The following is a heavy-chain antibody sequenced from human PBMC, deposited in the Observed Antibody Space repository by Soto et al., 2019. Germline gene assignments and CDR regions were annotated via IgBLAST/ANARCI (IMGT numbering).Heavy chain of an antibody. CDR2: IYATGTT. Sequence: QVQLQESGPGLVKPSETLSLTCTVSGASISGFYWSWIRKSAGKGLEWNGRIYATGTTDYNPSLKSGVMMSVDTSKKQFSLKLRSVTAADTAVYYCVRDRTKTLRDGFDPWGQGISVTVSS. J-gene: IGHJ5*02. CDR1: GASISGFY. V-gene: IGHV4-4*07. CDR3: VRDRTKTLRDGFDP. D-gene: IGHD1-1*01.